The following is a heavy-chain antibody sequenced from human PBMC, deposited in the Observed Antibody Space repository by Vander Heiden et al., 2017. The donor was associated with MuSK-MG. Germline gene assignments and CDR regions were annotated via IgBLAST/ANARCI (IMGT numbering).Heavy chain of an antibody. CDR1: GGSISSFY. CDR2: NYYSGST. D-gene: IGHD2-2*01. CDR3: ARLYCSSTSCFDY. Sequence: QVQLQESGPGLVKPSETLSLTCTVSGGSISSFYWAWIRQPPGKGLEWIGYNYYSGSTNYNPSLKSRVTISVDTSKNQFSLKLNAVTAADTAVYYCARLYCSSTSCFDYWGQGTLVTVSS. J-gene: IGHJ4*02. V-gene: IGHV4-59*08.